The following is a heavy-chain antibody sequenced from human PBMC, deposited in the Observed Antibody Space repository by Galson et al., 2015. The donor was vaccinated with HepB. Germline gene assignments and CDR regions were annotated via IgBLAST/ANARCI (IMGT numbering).Heavy chain of an antibody. J-gene: IGHJ5*02. D-gene: IGHD3-3*01. CDR3: TRGYDFRPPDP. CDR1: GYTFTSYA. Sequence: SVKVSCKASGYTFTSYAMHWVRQAPGQRLEWMGWINAGNGNTKYSQKFQGRVTITRDTSASTAYMELSSLRSEDTAVYYCTRGYDFRPPDPWGQGTLVTVSS. V-gene: IGHV1-3*01. CDR2: INAGNGNT.